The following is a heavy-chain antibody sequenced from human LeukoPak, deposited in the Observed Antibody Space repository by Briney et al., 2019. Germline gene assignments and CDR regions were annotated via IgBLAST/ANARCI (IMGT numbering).Heavy chain of an antibody. V-gene: IGHV3-11*01. Sequence: GGSLRLSCAASGFTFSDYYMSWIRQAPGKGLEWVSYISSSGSTIYYADTVKGRFTISRDNAKNSLYLQMNSLRAEDTAVYYCARLRRDYVEDYWGQGTLVTVSS. J-gene: IGHJ4*02. CDR1: GFTFSDYY. D-gene: IGHD4-17*01. CDR2: ISSSGSTI. CDR3: ARLRRDYVEDY.